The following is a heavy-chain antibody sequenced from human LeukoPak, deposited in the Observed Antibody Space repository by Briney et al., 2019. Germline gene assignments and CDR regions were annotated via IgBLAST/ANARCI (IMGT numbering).Heavy chain of an antibody. CDR2: VYNSGST. V-gene: IGHV4-59*02. D-gene: IGHD3-22*01. CDR1: GASVTSYY. J-gene: IGHJ4*02. Sequence: SETLSLTCSVSGASVTSYYCNWIRQPPGKGLEWIGNVYNSGSTSYNPSLRSRATISVDTSKNQFSLKLSSVTAADTAEYYCASVLLSSGYSNWGQGNLVTVSS. CDR3: ASVLLSSGYSN.